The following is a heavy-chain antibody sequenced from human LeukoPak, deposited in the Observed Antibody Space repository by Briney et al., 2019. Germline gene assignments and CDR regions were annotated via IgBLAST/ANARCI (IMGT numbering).Heavy chain of an antibody. Sequence: KPSETLSLTCTVAGGSISGYFWSWIRQPPGKGLELIGYLYYSGSTNYNPSLKSRVTVSVETSKDQFSLRLSSVTAADTAVYYCARLLAVAGGDAFDIWGQGKMVTVSS. CDR2: LYYSGST. D-gene: IGHD6-19*01. CDR3: ARLLAVAGGDAFDI. V-gene: IGHV4-59*08. CDR1: GGSISGYF. J-gene: IGHJ3*02.